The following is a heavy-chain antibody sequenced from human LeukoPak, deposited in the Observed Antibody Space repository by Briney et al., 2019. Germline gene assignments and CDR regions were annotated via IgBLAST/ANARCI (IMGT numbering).Heavy chain of an antibody. Sequence: PGGSLRLSCAASGFTFSSYGMHWVRQAPGKGLEWVAVIWYDGSNKYYADSVKGRFTISRDNAKNSLYLQMNSLRAEDTAVYYCARDAIYSGSWYPNWFDPWGQGTLVTVSS. CDR3: ARDAIYSGSWYPNWFDP. D-gene: IGHD6-13*01. J-gene: IGHJ5*02. V-gene: IGHV3-33*01. CDR1: GFTFSSYG. CDR2: IWYDGSNK.